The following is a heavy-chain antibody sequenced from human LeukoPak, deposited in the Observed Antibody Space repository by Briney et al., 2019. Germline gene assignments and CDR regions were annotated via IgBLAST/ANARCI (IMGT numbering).Heavy chain of an antibody. CDR3: ARSPAVTTLYFDY. CDR2: FYYSGST. D-gene: IGHD4-17*01. CDR1: GGSISSYY. J-gene: IGHJ4*02. Sequence: PSETLSLTCTVSGGSISSYYWSWIRQPPGEGLEWIGYFYYSGSTNYNPSLKSRVTISVDTSKNQFSLKLSSVTAADTAVYYCARSPAVTTLYFDYWGQGTLVTVSS. V-gene: IGHV4-59*08.